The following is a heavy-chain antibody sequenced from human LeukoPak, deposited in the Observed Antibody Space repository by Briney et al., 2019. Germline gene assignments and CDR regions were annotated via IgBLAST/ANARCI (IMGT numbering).Heavy chain of an antibody. CDR1: GGSISSYY. V-gene: IGHV4-59*01. D-gene: IGHD6-13*01. Sequence: SETLSLTCTVSGGSISSYYWSWIRQPPGKGLEWIGYIYYSGSTNYNPSLKSRVTISVDTSKNQFSLKLSSVTAADTAVYYCARGCSAGTPHNWFDPWGQGALVTVSS. CDR2: IYYSGST. CDR3: ARGCSAGTPHNWFDP. J-gene: IGHJ5*02.